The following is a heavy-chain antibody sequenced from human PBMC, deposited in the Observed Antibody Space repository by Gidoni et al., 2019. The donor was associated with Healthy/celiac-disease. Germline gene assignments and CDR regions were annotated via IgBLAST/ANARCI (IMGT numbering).Heavy chain of an antibody. CDR2: IRSNGGST. V-gene: IGHV3-64D*06. CDR1: GFTFSSYA. J-gene: IGHJ4*02. CDR3: VKGQYYDSSGYRSFSLDY. D-gene: IGHD3-22*01. Sequence: EVQLLESGGGLVQPGGSLRHSCSASGFTFSSYAMHWVRQAPGNGLEYVSAIRSNGGSTYYADSVKGRFTISRDNSKNTLYLQMSSLRAEDTAVYYCVKGQYYDSSGYRSFSLDYWGQGTLVTVSS.